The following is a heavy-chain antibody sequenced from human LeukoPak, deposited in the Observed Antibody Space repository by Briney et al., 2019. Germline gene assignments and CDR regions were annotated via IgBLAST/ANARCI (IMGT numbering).Heavy chain of an antibody. V-gene: IGHV3-48*03. J-gene: IGHJ4*02. CDR2: ISSSDSTI. Sequence: PGGSLRLSCAASGFTFSSYEMNWVRQAPGKGLKWVSCISSSDSTIYYADSVKGRFTISRDNAKNSLYLQMNSLRAGDTAVYYCARTIEMATISYFDYWGQGTLVTVSS. CDR3: ARTIEMATISYFDY. D-gene: IGHD5-24*01. CDR1: GFTFSSYE.